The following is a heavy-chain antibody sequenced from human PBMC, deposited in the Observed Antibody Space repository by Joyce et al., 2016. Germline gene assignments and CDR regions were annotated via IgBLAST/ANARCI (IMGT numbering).Heavy chain of an antibody. D-gene: IGHD5-12*01. J-gene: IGHJ4*02. V-gene: IGHV1-69*06. Sequence: QVQLVQSGAEVKKPGSSVKVSCKASGGTFSSYAISWVRQAPGRGLEWRGGIVPVLPTTNYAQRFQGRVTITADTSTSTAYMELSSLGSEDTAVYYCARTRGYSGYDSCYFDYWGQGTLVTVSS. CDR1: GGTFSSYA. CDR2: IVPVLPTT. CDR3: ARTRGYSGYDSCYFDY.